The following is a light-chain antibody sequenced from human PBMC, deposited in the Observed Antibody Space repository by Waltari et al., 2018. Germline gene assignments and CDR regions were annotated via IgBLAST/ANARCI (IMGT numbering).Light chain of an antibody. CDR3: QQRTIWSGT. CDR2: DAS. CDR1: QSISTY. V-gene: IGKV3-11*01. J-gene: IGKJ1*01. Sequence: VVVTQSPATLSLSPGERATISCRASQSISTYLAWYQQKPGQAPRLLIYDASNRATGIPARFSGSGSGTDFTLTISSLEPEDFAVYYCQQRTIWSGTFGQGTKVEIK.